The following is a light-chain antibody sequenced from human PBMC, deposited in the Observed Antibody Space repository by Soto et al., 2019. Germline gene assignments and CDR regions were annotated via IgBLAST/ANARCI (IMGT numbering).Light chain of an antibody. V-gene: IGKV3-20*01. J-gene: IGKJ5*01. Sequence: EAVLTQSPGTLSLSPGERATLSCSASQSLSSNLAWYQQKPGQAPSHLAWYQQKPGQAPRLLRATGIPDRFSSSGSGTDFTLTISRLEPEDFAVYYCQQYAISPRTFGQGTRLEIK. CDR1: QSLSSN. CDR2: GQAP. CDR3: QQYAISPRT.